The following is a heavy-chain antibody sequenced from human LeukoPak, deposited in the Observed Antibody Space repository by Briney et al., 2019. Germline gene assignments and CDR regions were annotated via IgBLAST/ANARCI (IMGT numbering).Heavy chain of an antibody. CDR2: MYYRGST. Sequence: PSETLSLTCTVSGASINTHFYYWGWIRQTPGKGLEWIGNMYYRGSTYYNPSLKGRVTISVDTSKNQFSLKLSSVTAADTAVYYCARAYYDFWSGYLGASFDYWGQGTLVTVSS. V-gene: IGHV4-39*07. CDR3: ARAYYDFWSGYLGASFDY. CDR1: GASINTHFYY. J-gene: IGHJ4*02. D-gene: IGHD3-3*01.